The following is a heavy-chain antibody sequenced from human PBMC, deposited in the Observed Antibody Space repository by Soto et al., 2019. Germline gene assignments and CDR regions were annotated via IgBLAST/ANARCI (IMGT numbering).Heavy chain of an antibody. Sequence: QVQLVQSGAEVKKPGSSVKVSCKASGGTFSSYTISWVRQAPGQGLEWMGRSIPILAITNYAKKFQGRVTITADKSTSTAYMELSSLRSEDTAVYYCARDKVPSFYYDILSDRLVDHWGQGTLVTVSS. CDR3: ARDKVPSFYYDILSDRLVDH. CDR2: SIPILAIT. D-gene: IGHD3-9*01. V-gene: IGHV1-69*08. CDR1: GGTFSSYT. J-gene: IGHJ5*02.